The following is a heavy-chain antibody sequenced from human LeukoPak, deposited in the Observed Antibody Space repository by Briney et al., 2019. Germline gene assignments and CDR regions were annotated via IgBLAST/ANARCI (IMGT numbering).Heavy chain of an antibody. CDR3: ARAHYCSSTSCYGLDWFDP. CDR2: IYYSGST. CDR1: GGSISSGGYY. V-gene: IGHV4-31*03. Sequence: TSQTLSLTCTVSGGSISSGGYYWSWIRQHPGKGLEWIGYIYYSGSTYYNPFLKSRVTISVDTSKNQFSLKLSSVTAADTAVYYCARAHYCSSTSCYGLDWFDPWGQGTLVTVSS. J-gene: IGHJ5*02. D-gene: IGHD2-2*01.